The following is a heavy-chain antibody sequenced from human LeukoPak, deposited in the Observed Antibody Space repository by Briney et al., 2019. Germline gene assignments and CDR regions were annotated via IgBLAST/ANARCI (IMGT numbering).Heavy chain of an antibody. J-gene: IGHJ1*01. Sequence: GGSLRLSCAASGFIFRSYWMNWVRQAPGKGLEWVANIKEDGSEKYYVDSVKGRFTISRDNSRNTLYLQMNSLRAEDTAVYYCAKDLYYYDSSGYYYPNAEYYQHWGQGTLVTVSS. CDR1: GFIFRSYW. CDR3: AKDLYYYDSSGYYYPNAEYYQH. CDR2: IKEDGSEK. D-gene: IGHD3-22*01. V-gene: IGHV3-7*01.